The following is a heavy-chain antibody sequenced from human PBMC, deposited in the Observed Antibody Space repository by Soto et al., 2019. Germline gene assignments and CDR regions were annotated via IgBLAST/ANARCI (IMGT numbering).Heavy chain of an antibody. CDR2: ITPVFGTA. D-gene: IGHD3-10*01. CDR3: ARDRYYFPSRDYHWFDP. CDR1: GGSFSSYA. J-gene: IGHJ5*02. V-gene: IGHV1-69*14. Sequence: QDQLVQSGAEVKKPGSSVKVSCKASGGSFSSYAIHWVRQAPGQGLELMGEITPVFGTADYAQKFQGRKRITADTSGGVVAMELRRLQLDVTAVYFCARDRYYFPSRDYHWFDPWGQGTLVTVSS.